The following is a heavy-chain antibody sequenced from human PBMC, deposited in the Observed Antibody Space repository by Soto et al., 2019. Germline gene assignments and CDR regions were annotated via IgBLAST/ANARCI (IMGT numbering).Heavy chain of an antibody. CDR2: IYYSGST. J-gene: IGHJ4*02. CDR3: ASPIYGDYFDY. V-gene: IGHV4-39*01. CDR1: GGSISSSSYY. Sequence: TSETLSLTCTVSGGSISSSSYYWGWIRQPPGKGLEWIGSIYYSGSTYYNPSLKSRVTISVDTSKNQFSLKLSSVTAADTAVYYCASPIYGDYFDYWGQGTLVTVSS. D-gene: IGHD4-17*01.